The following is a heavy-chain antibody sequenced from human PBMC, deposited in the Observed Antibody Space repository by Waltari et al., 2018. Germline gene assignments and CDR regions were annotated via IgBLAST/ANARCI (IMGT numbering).Heavy chain of an antibody. CDR3: ARLNDDILTGPRGGAVRYFDY. CDR1: GFTLSCFW. V-gene: IGHV3-7*01. J-gene: IGHJ4*02. CDR2: IKQDGSEK. Sequence: EVQLVESGGGLVQPGGSLSLSSAAYGFTLSCFWLSWLRQPPGQGLEGVANIKQDGSEKYYVDSVKGRFTISRDNAKNSLYRQMNSLRAEDTAVYYCARLNDDILTGPRGGAVRYFDYWGQGTLVTVSS. D-gene: IGHD3-9*01.